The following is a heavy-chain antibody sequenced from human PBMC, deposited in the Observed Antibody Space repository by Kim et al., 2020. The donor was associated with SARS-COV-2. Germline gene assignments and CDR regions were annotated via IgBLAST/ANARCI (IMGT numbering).Heavy chain of an antibody. Sequence: YADSVKGRFTISRDNAKNSLYLQMNSLRAEDTAVYYCARAEDSSGPRLDYWGQGTLVTVSS. V-gene: IGHV3-21*01. CDR3: ARAEDSSGPRLDY. J-gene: IGHJ4*02. D-gene: IGHD3-22*01.